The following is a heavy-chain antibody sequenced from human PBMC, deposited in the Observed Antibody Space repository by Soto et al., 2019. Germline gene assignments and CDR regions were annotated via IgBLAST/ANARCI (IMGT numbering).Heavy chain of an antibody. V-gene: IGHV3-30-3*01. Sequence: QVQLVESGGGVVQPGRSLRLSCAASGFTFSSYAMHWVRQAPGKGLEWVAVISYDGSNKYYADSVKGRFTISRDNSKNTLYLQMNSLRAEDTAVYYCARLSRYWGQGTLVTVSS. CDR2: ISYDGSNK. CDR1: GFTFSSYA. J-gene: IGHJ4*02. CDR3: ARLSRY.